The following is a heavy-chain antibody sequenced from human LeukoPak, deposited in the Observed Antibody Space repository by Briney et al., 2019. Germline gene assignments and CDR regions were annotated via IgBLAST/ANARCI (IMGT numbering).Heavy chain of an antibody. V-gene: IGHV3-11*06. CDR3: ARDTSWENFDY. CDR2: ISSTSTYI. D-gene: IGHD2-2*01. CDR1: GFTFSDYY. J-gene: IGHJ4*02. Sequence: PGGSLRLSCAASGFTFSDYYMSWIRQAPGKGLEWVSFISSTSTYIYYADSVKGRFTISRDNAQNSLYLQMNSLRVEDTAVYYCARDTSWENFDYWGQGTLVTVSS.